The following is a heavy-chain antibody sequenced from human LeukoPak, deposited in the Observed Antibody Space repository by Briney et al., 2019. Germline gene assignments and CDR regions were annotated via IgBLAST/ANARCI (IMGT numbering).Heavy chain of an antibody. Sequence: GGSLRLSCAASGFTFSSYSMNWVRQAPGKGLEWVSYISSSSSTIYYADSVKGRFTISRDYAKNSLFLQMNSLRAEDTAVYYCARRGYSSSSEEYYFDYWGQGTLVTVSS. CDR3: ARRGYSSSSEEYYFDY. V-gene: IGHV3-48*01. J-gene: IGHJ4*02. CDR2: ISSSSSTI. CDR1: GFTFSSYS. D-gene: IGHD6-6*01.